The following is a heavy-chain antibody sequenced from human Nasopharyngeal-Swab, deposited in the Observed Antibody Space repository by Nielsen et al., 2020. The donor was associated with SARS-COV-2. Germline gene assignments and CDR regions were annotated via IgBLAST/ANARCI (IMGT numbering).Heavy chain of an antibody. J-gene: IGHJ3*02. CDR2: IYPGDSDI. CDR3: VRQDTVMYKGALDI. D-gene: IGHD5-18*01. Sequence: GEPLTISCQGSGYSFPTYWIGWVRQMPGKGLEWMGIIYPGDSDIRYSPSFQGQVTISADKSISTAYLQWSSLKASDTAIYYCVRQDTVMYKGALDIWGQGTMVTVSS. CDR1: GYSFPTYW. V-gene: IGHV5-51*01.